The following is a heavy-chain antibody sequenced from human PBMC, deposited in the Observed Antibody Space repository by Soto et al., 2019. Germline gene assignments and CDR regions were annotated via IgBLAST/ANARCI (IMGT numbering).Heavy chain of an antibody. CDR2: ISGSGGST. J-gene: IGHJ4*02. CDR1: GFTYSSYA. Sequence: PVGPLTHSCAAYGFTYSSYAMSWVRQAPGKGLEWVSAISGSGGSTYYADSVKGRFTISRDNSKNTLYLQMNSLRAEDTAVYYCAKKGGLDYWGQGTLVTSPQ. CDR3: AKKGGLDY. D-gene: IGHD3-16*01. V-gene: IGHV3-23*01.